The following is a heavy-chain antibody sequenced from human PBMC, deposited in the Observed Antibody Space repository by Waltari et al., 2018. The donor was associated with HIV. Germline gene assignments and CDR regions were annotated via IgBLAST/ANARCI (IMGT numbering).Heavy chain of an antibody. Sequence: EVQLVESGGGLVQPGGSLRLSCAGSGFTFSNYEMTWVRPAPGKGLEWISYISAGGTKYYADSVKGRFSISRDNAKNSLYLQMNSLRAEDTAVYYCAKAVGDTSGRYWGGDVWGQGTTVTVSS. CDR2: ISAGGTK. D-gene: IGHD6-19*01. CDR1: GFTFSNYE. J-gene: IGHJ6*02. V-gene: IGHV3-48*03. CDR3: AKAVGDTSGRYWGGDV.